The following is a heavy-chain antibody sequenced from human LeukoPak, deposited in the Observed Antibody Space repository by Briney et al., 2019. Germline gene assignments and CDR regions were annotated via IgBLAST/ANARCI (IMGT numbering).Heavy chain of an antibody. V-gene: IGHV1-8*02. CDR3: GRGIMVRGRRGYYSMAV. J-gene: IGHJ6*03. D-gene: IGHD3-10*01. CDR2: INPNSGNT. CDR1: GGTFSSYA. Sequence: ASVKVSCKASGGTFSSYAISWVRQAPGQGLEWMGWINPNSGNTGYAQKFQGRVTMNRNTSINTAYMELSSLTSGGTDVYYFGRGIMVRGRRGYYSMAVWGKGTTVTISS.